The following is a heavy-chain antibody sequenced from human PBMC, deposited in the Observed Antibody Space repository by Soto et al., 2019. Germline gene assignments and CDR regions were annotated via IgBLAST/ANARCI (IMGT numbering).Heavy chain of an antibody. J-gene: IGHJ3*02. CDR1: SGSISSTNW. D-gene: IGHD3-16*01. V-gene: IGHV4-4*02. CDR3: GRALRGFSAFDI. Sequence: PSETVSLTCTVSSGSISSTNWWSWVRQPPGKGLEWIGEIYHSGSINYNPSLNSRVTISVDKSKNHFSLTLSSVTAADTAVYYCGRALRGFSAFDIWGQATLVTVSS. CDR2: IYHSGSI.